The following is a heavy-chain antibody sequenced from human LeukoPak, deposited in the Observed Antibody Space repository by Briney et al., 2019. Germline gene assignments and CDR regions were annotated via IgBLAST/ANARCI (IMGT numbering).Heavy chain of an antibody. J-gene: IGHJ4*02. D-gene: IGHD1-26*01. Sequence: PGGSLRLSCAASGFSFTSYSMSWVRQAPGKGLEWISYISISSSPIFYADSVKGRFTISRDNVMKTLYLQMNSLRAEDTAVYYCARIVGAADCWGRGTLVTVSS. CDR3: ARIVGAADC. CDR2: ISISSSPI. CDR1: GFSFTSYS. V-gene: IGHV3-48*01.